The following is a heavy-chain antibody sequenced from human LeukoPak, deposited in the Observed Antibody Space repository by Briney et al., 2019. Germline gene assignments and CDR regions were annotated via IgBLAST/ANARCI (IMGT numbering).Heavy chain of an antibody. CDR2: IYNSGST. CDR1: GDSFSYFY. J-gene: IGHJ4*02. CDR3: ARGVVAAAGRTFDF. V-gene: IGHV4-59*01. Sequence: SETLSLTCTVSGDSFSYFYWSWIRQHPGKGLEWVGYIYNSGSTSYNPSLRSRVTISLDTSKNQFSLKLSSVTAADTAIYYCARGVVAAAGRTFDFWGQGTLVTVSS. D-gene: IGHD6-13*01.